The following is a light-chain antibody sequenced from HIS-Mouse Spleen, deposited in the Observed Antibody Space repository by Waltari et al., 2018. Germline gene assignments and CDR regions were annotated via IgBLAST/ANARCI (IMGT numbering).Light chain of an antibody. CDR1: QSVSSN. J-gene: IGKJ1*01. V-gene: IGKV3-15*01. Sequence: IVMRQSPATLYVSPGERATVHCRASQSVSSNLAWYQQKPGQAPRLLIYGASTRATGIPARFSGSGSGTEFTLTISSMQSEDFAVYYCQQYNNWPPWTFGQGTKVEIK. CDR3: QQYNNWPPWT. CDR2: GAS.